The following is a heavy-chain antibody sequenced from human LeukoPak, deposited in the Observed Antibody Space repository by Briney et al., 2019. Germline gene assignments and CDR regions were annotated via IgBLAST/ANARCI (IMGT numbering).Heavy chain of an antibody. Sequence: ASVKVSCKASGYTFTGYYMHWVRQAPGQGPEWMGWINPNSGGTNYAQKFQGRVTMTRDTSISTAYMELSRLRSDDTAVYYCARDLTDSTSLDYWGQGTLVTVSS. J-gene: IGHJ4*02. CDR3: ARDLTDSTSLDY. CDR2: INPNSGGT. D-gene: IGHD3-22*01. CDR1: GYTFTGYY. V-gene: IGHV1-2*02.